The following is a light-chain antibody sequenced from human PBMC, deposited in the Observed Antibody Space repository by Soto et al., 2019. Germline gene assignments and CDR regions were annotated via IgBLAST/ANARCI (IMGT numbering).Light chain of an antibody. J-gene: IGKJ1*01. Sequence: IQMTQSPSTLSVSVGDRATITCRPSQSIVTYLKWYLQNPAKAPKLLIYAASNLQSGVPSRFSGSGSGTDFTLTISSLQPEDFATYFWQQSYSTPPWTFGQGTKV. CDR2: AAS. CDR3: QQSYSTPPWT. V-gene: IGKV1-39*01. CDR1: QSIVTY.